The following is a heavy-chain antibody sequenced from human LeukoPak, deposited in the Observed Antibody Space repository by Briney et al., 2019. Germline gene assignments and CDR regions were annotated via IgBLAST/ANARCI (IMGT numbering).Heavy chain of an antibody. CDR3: VKGLVQTTMSYSVDY. V-gene: IGHV3-9*01. D-gene: IGHD1-1*01. CDR2: ISWNSGSI. Sequence: GGSLRLSCAASGFTFDDYAMHWVRQAPGKGLEWVSGISWNSGSIGYAGSVKGRFTISRDNSKNTLYLQMNSLRAEDTAVYYCVKGLVQTTMSYSVDYWGQGALVTVSS. J-gene: IGHJ4*02. CDR1: GFTFDDYA.